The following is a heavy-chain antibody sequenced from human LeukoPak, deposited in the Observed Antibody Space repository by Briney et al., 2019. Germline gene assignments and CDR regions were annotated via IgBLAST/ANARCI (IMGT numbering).Heavy chain of an antibody. CDR2: IRSDSSYM. Sequence: GGSLRLSCVASGFTFSSYSMNWVRQAPGKGLEWVSCIRSDSSYMYYADSVKGRFTISRDNAKNSLYLQMNSLRAEDTAVYYCARAYGYMFGELVDYWGQGTLVTVSS. CDR3: ARAYGYMFGELVDY. V-gene: IGHV3-21*01. J-gene: IGHJ4*02. CDR1: GFTFSSYS. D-gene: IGHD3-10*02.